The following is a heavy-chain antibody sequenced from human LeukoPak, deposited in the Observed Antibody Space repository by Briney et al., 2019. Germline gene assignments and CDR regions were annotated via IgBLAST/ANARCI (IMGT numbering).Heavy chain of an antibody. CDR2: TYYRSKWYN. V-gene: IGHV6-1*01. CDR1: GDSVSSTSAA. CDR3: ARRGWNDATYGMDV. Sequence: SQTLSLTCAISGDSVSSTSAAWNWIRQSPSRGLEWLGRTYYRSKWYNDYAVSVKSRISINPDTSKNQFSLPLDSVTPEDTAVYYCARRGWNDATYGMDVWGQGTTVTVSS. D-gene: IGHD1-1*01. J-gene: IGHJ6*02.